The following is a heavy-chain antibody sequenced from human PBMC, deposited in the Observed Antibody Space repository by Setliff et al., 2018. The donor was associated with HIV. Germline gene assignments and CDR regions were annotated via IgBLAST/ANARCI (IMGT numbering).Heavy chain of an antibody. Sequence: PSETLSLTCTVSGGSISTYYWGWLRQPPGKGLEWIGTIYYTGDTQYNPSFKSRVTISVHTSKNQFSLRLISVTAADTAVYYCARGSSNTWYYYFDSWGQGALVTVSS. CDR1: GGSISTYY. CDR2: IYYTGDT. CDR3: ARGSSNTWYYYFDS. D-gene: IGHD6-13*01. J-gene: IGHJ4*02. V-gene: IGHV4-39*07.